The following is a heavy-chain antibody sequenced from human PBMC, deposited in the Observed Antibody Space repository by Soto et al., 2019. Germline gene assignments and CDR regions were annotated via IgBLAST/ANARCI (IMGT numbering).Heavy chain of an antibody. CDR2: INPSGGST. CDR3: AREEGSGWLMFDY. D-gene: IGHD6-19*01. V-gene: IGHV1-46*01. Sequence: ASEQVPCKASGYTFTSYYMHWVRQAPGQGLEWMGIINPSGGSTSYAQKFRGRVTMTRDTSTSTVYMERSSLRYEDTAVYYCAREEGSGWLMFDYWGQGTLVTVSS. CDR1: GYTFTSYY. J-gene: IGHJ4*03.